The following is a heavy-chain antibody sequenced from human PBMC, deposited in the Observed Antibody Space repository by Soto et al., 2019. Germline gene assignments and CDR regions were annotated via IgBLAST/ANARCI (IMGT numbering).Heavy chain of an antibody. CDR1: GGSISSADFF. CDR2: IYYSGTT. V-gene: IGHV4-30-4*01. J-gene: IGHJ4*02. D-gene: IGHD3-10*01. Sequence: TSETLSLTCTVSGGSISSADFFWTWLRQPPGKGLEWLGYIYYSGTTYYNPSLKGQLIISIDTSRNQFSLSLNSVTAADTAVYFCAREPYLPMARNDFWGQGAQVTVSS. CDR3: AREPYLPMARNDF.